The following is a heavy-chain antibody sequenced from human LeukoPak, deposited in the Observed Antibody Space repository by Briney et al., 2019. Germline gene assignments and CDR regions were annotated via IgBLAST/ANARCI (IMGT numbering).Heavy chain of an antibody. V-gene: IGHV3-48*03. CDR2: ISSGGSTI. CDR1: GFTFGNYE. CDR3: ARDSPAGTTWRSEPTFDY. Sequence: GGSLRLSCAASGFTFGNYEMNWVRQAPGKGLERVSYISSGGSTIYYADSVKGRFTPSRDNAKNSLYLQMNSLRAEDTAVYYCARDSPAGTTWRSEPTFDYWGQGTLVTVTS. D-gene: IGHD3-10*01. J-gene: IGHJ4*02.